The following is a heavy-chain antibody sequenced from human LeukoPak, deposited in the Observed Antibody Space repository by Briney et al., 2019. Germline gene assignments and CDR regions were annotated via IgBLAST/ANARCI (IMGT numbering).Heavy chain of an antibody. CDR2: ISAYNGNT. V-gene: IGHV1-18*01. CDR1: GYTFTSYG. CDR3: ARDSENYYDSSGYSAY. J-gene: IGHJ4*02. Sequence: AASVKVSCKASGYTFTSYGISWVRQAPGQGLEWMGWISAYNGNTNYAQKLQGRVTMTTDTSTSTAYMELRSLRSDDTAVYYCARDSENYYDSSGYSAYWGQGTLVTVSS. D-gene: IGHD3-22*01.